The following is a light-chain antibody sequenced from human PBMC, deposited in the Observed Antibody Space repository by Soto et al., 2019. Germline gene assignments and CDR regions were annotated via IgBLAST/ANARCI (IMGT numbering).Light chain of an antibody. Sequence: VLTQSPGTLSLSPGERATLSCRASQSVISSHFAWYQQKPGQAPRLLISSSSIRATGVPERFSGSGSGTAFTLTISRLEPEDSAVYYCHQYGNSPLTFGNATKVDI. J-gene: IGKJ1*01. CDR3: HQYGNSPLT. V-gene: IGKV3-20*01. CDR2: SSS. CDR1: QSVISSH.